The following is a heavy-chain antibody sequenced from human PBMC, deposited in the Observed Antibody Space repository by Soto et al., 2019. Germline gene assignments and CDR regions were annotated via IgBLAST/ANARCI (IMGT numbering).Heavy chain of an antibody. CDR2: IYHSGST. CDR1: GGSISSSNC. CDR3: ARGGYYDFWTPSQAFDI. J-gene: IGHJ3*02. D-gene: IGHD3-3*01. Sequence: PSETLSLTCAVSGGSISSSNCWSFVRQPPGKGLEWIGEIYHSGSTNYNPSLKSRVTISVDKSKNQFSLKLSSVTAADTAVYYCARGGYYDFWTPSQAFDIWGQGTMVTVSS. V-gene: IGHV4-4*02.